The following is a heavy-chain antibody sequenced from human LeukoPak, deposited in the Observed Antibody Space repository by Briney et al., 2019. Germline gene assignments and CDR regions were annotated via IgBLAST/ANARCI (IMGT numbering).Heavy chain of an antibody. J-gene: IGHJ4*02. CDR3: AGSLAYCGGDCRLGDY. D-gene: IGHD2-21*02. CDR1: GFNVSSNY. V-gene: IGHV3-66*01. CDR2: IYSGGNT. Sequence: GGPLRLSSAASGFNVSSNYMSWVRQAPGKGLEWVSVIYSGGNTYYADSVKGRFTISRDNSKNTLYLQMNSLRAEDTAVYYCAGSLAYCGGDCRLGDYWGQGTLVTVSS.